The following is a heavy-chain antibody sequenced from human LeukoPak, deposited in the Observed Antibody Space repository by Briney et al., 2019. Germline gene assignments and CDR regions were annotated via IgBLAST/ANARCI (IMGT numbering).Heavy chain of an antibody. CDR3: ARVPTLTSDYGDYVLDY. D-gene: IGHD4-17*01. CDR2: INPSGGST. CDR1: GYTFTSYY. J-gene: IGHJ4*02. V-gene: IGHV1-46*01. Sequence: ASVKVSCKASGYTFTSYYMHWVRQAPGQGLEWMGIINPSGGSTSYAQKFQGRVTMTRGTSTSTVYMELSSLRSEDTAVYYCARVPTLTSDYGDYVLDYWGQGTLVTVSS.